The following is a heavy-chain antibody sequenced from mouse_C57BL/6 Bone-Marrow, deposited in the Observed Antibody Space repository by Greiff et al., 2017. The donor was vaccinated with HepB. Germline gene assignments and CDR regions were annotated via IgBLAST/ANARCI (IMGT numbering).Heavy chain of an antibody. CDR2: ISDGGSYT. Sequence: EVKVEESGGGLVKPGGSLKLSCAASGFTFSSYAMSWVRQTPEKRLEWVATISDGGSYTYYPDNVKGRFTISRDNAKNNLYLQMSHLKSEDTAMYYGARGGPNIVTPWYFDVGGTGTTVTVSS. CDR3: ARGGPNIVTPWYFDV. CDR1: GFTFSSYA. V-gene: IGHV5-4*03. J-gene: IGHJ1*03. D-gene: IGHD2-5*01.